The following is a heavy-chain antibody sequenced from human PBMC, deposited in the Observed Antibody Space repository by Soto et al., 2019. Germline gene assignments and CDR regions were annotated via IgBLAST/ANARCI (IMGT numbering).Heavy chain of an antibody. D-gene: IGHD5-18*01. J-gene: IGHJ6*02. CDR3: ARVKYSPPSYYYYGIDV. CDR1: GYTFTSYG. V-gene: IGHV1-18*01. Sequence: QVQLVQSGAEVKKPGASVKVSCKASGYTFTSYGISWVRQAPGQGLEWMGWISAYNGNTNYAQKLQGRVTMTTDTSTSTAYMARRSTRSDDTALYYCARVKYSPPSYYYYGIDVWGQGNTVTVSS. CDR2: ISAYNGNT.